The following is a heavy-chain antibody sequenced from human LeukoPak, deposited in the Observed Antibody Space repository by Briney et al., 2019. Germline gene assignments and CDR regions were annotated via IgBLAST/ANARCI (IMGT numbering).Heavy chain of an antibody. Sequence: GGSLRLSCVASGFTFSSYSMNWVRQAPGKGLEWVAFIRYDGTNQYYADSVKGRFTISRDNSKNTVYLQMNTLRAEDTAVYYCAGYCSGGSCYPPRYYYYYMDVWGKGTTVTVSS. CDR3: AGYCSGGSCYPPRYYYYYMDV. CDR2: IRYDGTNQ. CDR1: GFTFSSYS. V-gene: IGHV3-30*02. J-gene: IGHJ6*03. D-gene: IGHD2-15*01.